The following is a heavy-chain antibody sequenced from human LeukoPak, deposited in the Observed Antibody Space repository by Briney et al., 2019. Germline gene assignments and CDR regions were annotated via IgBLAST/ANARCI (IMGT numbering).Heavy chain of an antibody. J-gene: IGHJ5*02. CDR1: GFTVGSHY. D-gene: IGHD6-13*01. CDR3: ARGPGPPGIADP. V-gene: IGHV3-66*01. CDR2: IYSDSST. Sequence: PGGSLRLSCTASGFTVGSHYMTWVRQAPGKGLDWVSVIYSDSSTFYSDSVKGRFTISRDSVKNTLYLQMNSLRVDDTGVYFCARGPGPPGIADPWGQGTLVIVSS.